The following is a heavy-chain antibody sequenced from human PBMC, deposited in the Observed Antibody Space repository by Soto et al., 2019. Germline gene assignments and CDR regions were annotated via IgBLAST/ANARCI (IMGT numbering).Heavy chain of an antibody. V-gene: IGHV3-53*01. Sequence: EVQLVESGGGLIQPGGSLRLSCAAAGFTVSSNYMTWVRQAPGKGLEWVSVIYSGGTTYYIDSVKGRFTISRDNSKNTLYLQMDSLGAQDTAVYYCARGFNRLDFWGQGTLVTVSS. D-gene: IGHD6-25*01. J-gene: IGHJ4*02. CDR2: IYSGGTT. CDR3: ARGFNRLDF. CDR1: GFTVSSNY.